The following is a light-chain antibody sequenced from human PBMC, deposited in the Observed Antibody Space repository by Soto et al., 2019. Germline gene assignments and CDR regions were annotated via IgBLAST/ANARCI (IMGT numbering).Light chain of an antibody. CDR2: EVS. CDR3: TSYAGSNNFVV. Sequence: QSALTQPPSASGSPGQSVTISCTGTSSDVGGYNYVSWYQQHPGKAPKLMIYEVSERPSGVPDRFSGSKSGNTASLTVSGLQAEDEADYYCTSYAGSNNFVVFGTGTKLTVL. J-gene: IGLJ1*01. CDR1: SSDVGGYNY. V-gene: IGLV2-8*01.